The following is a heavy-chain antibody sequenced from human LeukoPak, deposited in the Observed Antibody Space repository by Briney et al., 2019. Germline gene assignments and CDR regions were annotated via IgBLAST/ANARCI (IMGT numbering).Heavy chain of an antibody. V-gene: IGHV4-39*01. CDR3: ARHEWLSGSY. Sequence: SETLSLTCTVSSDSISSSSYYWGWIRQPPGKGLEWIGSIYYSGSTYYNPSLKSRVTISVDTSKNQFSLKLSSVTAADTAVYYCARHEWLSGSYFGQGTLVTVSS. CDR1: SDSISSSSYY. D-gene: IGHD1-26*01. J-gene: IGHJ4*02. CDR2: IYYSGST.